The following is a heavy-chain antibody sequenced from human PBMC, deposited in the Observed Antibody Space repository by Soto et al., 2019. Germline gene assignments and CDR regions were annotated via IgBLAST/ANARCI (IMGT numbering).Heavy chain of an antibody. CDR1: GGSTSSSSYY. Sequence: SETLSLTCTVSGGSTSSSSYYWGWIHQPPGKGLEWIGSIYYSGSTYYNPSLKSRVTISVDTSKNQFSLKLSSVTAADTAVYYCARQPYCSSTSCYPLSNWFDPWGQGTLVTVSS. V-gene: IGHV4-39*01. CDR3: ARQPYCSSTSCYPLSNWFDP. CDR2: IYYSGST. D-gene: IGHD2-2*01. J-gene: IGHJ5*02.